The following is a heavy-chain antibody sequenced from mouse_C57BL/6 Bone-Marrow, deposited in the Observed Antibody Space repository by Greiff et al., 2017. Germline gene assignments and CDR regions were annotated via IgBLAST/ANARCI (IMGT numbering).Heavy chain of an antibody. J-gene: IGHJ4*01. Sequence: EVKLMESGGGLVKPGGSLKLSCAASGFTFSSYAMSWVRQTPEKRLEWVATISDGGSYTYYPDNVKGRFTISRDNAKNNLYLQMSHLKSEDTAMYYCARDHYDGYYVGGMDYWGQGTSVTVSS. CDR1: GFTFSSYA. CDR3: ARDHYDGYYVGGMDY. V-gene: IGHV5-4*01. CDR2: ISDGGSYT. D-gene: IGHD2-3*01.